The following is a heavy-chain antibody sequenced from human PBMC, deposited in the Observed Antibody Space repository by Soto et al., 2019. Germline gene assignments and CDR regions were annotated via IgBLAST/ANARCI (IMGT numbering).Heavy chain of an antibody. J-gene: IGHJ4*02. Sequence: QVRLVQSGAEVKAPGASVKVSCKAPGDTFTSYYMHWVRQAPGHGLEWMGVINPNGGSIRFAQKFQGRVTMTRDTSRSTVYMELRGLTSEDTAVYFCARDGGYDVLTGHYILLYYLDNWGLGTLVTVSS. CDR2: INPNGGSI. D-gene: IGHD3-9*01. CDR3: ARDGGYDVLTGHYILLYYLDN. CDR1: GDTFTSYY. V-gene: IGHV1-46*01.